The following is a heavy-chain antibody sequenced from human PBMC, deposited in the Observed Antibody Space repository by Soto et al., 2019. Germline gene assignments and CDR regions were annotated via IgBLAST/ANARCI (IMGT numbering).Heavy chain of an antibody. CDR3: RITIFGVVIILYYYYYYMDV. CDR2: IYPGDSDT. Sequence: GESLKISCKGSGYSFTSYWIGWVRQMPGKGLEWMGIIYPGDSDTRYSPSFQGQVTISADKSISTAYLQWSSLKASDTAMYYLRITIFGVVIILYYYYYYMDVWGKGTTVTVSS. J-gene: IGHJ6*03. V-gene: IGHV5-51*01. D-gene: IGHD3-3*01. CDR1: GYSFTSYW.